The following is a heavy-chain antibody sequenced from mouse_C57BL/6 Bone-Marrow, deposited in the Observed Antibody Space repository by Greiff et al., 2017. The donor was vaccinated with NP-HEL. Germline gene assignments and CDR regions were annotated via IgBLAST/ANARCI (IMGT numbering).Heavy chain of an antibody. V-gene: IGHV1-81*01. CDR1: GYTFTSYG. D-gene: IGHD4-1*01. J-gene: IGHJ2*01. CDR3: STGTGGY. Sequence: QVQLQQSGAELARPGASVKLSCKASGYTFTSYGISWVKQRTGQGLEWIGEIYPRRGNTYYNEKFKGKATLTADKSSSTAYMELRSLTSEDSAVYFCSTGTGGYWGQGTTLTVSS. CDR2: IYPRRGNT.